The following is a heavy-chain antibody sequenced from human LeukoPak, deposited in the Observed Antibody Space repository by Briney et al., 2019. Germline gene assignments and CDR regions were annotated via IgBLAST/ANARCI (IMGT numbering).Heavy chain of an antibody. J-gene: IGHJ4*02. D-gene: IGHD6-6*01. V-gene: IGHV3-23*01. CDR1: GFTFSSYA. Sequence: GGSLRFSCAASGFTFSSYAMSWVRQTPGKGLEWVSSISYDAANTYYTGSVKGRFTISRDNSKNTVFLQMNSLRAEDTAVYYCAKRGAVMTAPPFFDYWGQGTLVTVSS. CDR2: ISYDAANT. CDR3: AKRGAVMTAPPFFDY.